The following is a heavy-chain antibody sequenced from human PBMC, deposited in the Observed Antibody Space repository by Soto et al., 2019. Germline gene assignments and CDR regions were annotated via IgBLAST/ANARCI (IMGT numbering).Heavy chain of an antibody. J-gene: IGHJ4*02. V-gene: IGHV4-59*01. CDR3: AGYPSGWSFDY. Sequence: QVQLQESGPGLVKPSETLSLTCTVSGGSISSYYWSWIRQPPGKGLEWIGYIYYSGGTNYNPSLTSRVTISVDTSKNQFSLKLSFVTAADTAVYYCAGYPSGWSFDYWGQGTLVTVSS. CDR1: GGSISSYY. CDR2: IYYSGGT. D-gene: IGHD6-19*01.